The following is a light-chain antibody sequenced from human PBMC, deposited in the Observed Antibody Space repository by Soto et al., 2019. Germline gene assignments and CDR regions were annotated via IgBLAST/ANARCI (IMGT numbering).Light chain of an antibody. CDR2: QDS. CDR1: KLGDKY. V-gene: IGLV3-1*01. CDR3: QAWDSSIVV. Sequence: SYELTQPPSVSVSPGQTASITCSGDKLGDKYACWYQQKPGQSPVLVIYQDSKRPSGIPERFSGSNSGNTATLTISGTQAIDEADYYCQAWDSSIVVFGGGTKLTVL. J-gene: IGLJ2*01.